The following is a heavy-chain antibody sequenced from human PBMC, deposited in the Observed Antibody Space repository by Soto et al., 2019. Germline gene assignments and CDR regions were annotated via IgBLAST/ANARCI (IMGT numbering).Heavy chain of an antibody. D-gene: IGHD2-15*01. V-gene: IGHV3-7*01. CDR2: IKQDGSEI. Sequence: GGSLRLSCTASQFTFSSYWMSWVRQAPGKGLEWVANIKQDGSEIFYGDSVKGRFTISRDNAKNSLYLQMNYLKAEDTAIYYCARPSGYCSGGSCFPADYWGRGTLVTVS. CDR1: QFTFSSYW. J-gene: IGHJ4*02. CDR3: ARPSGYCSGGSCFPADY.